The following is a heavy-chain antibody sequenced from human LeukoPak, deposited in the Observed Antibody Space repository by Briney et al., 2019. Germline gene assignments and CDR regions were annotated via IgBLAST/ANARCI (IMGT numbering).Heavy chain of an antibody. Sequence: SETLSLTCTVSGGSISSDDYYWSWIRQPPREGLEWIGYIYHSGNTYYNPSLKSRVTISIDRSKNQFSLKLSSVTAADTAVYYCARVPFRYSGSSDFDYWGQGTLVTVSS. J-gene: IGHJ4*02. D-gene: IGHD1-26*01. CDR3: ARVPFRYSGSSDFDY. CDR2: IYHSGNT. V-gene: IGHV4-30-2*01. CDR1: GGSISSDDYY.